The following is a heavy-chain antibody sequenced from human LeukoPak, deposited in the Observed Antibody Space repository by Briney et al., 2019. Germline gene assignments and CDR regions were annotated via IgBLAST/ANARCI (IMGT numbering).Heavy chain of an antibody. J-gene: IGHJ4*02. Sequence: ASVKVSCRASGYTFTGYYMHWVRQAPGQGLEWMGWINPNSGGTNYAQKFQGRVTMTRDTSISTAYMELSRLRSDDTAVYYCARGFMVRGVIYPGGYFDYWGQGTLVTVSS. CDR3: ARGFMVRGVIYPGGYFDY. V-gene: IGHV1-2*02. D-gene: IGHD3-10*01. CDR1: GYTFTGYY. CDR2: INPNSGGT.